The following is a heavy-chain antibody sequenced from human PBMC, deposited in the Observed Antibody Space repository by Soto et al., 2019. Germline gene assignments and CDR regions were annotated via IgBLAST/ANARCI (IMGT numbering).Heavy chain of an antibody. CDR2: IYYSAST. V-gene: IGHV4-61*01. D-gene: IGHD1-26*01. CDR1: GGSVSSGSYY. J-gene: IGHJ3*02. CDR3: ARAAVGAVHI. Sequence: PSETLSLTCTVSGGSVSSGSYYWSWIRQPPGKGLEWIGYIYYSASTDYNPSLKSRVTISVDTSKNQFSLKLSSVTAADTAVYYCARAAVGAVHIWGQGTMVTVSS.